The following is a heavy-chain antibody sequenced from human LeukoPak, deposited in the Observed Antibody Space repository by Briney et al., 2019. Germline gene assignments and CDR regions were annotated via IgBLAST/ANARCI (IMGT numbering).Heavy chain of an antibody. D-gene: IGHD3-10*02. CDR3: XXXXXCSXGXCHYYLDY. V-gene: IGHV3-9*01. CDR1: GLSLYGYA. CDR2: IFRYSGYI. Sequence: SLRLPCSSSGLSLYGYAILWFGQTPGKGLKWFLGIFRYSGYITHGESPWGRFPITGDKAKSSVQLQMNSLSREGTALYFXXXXXXCSXGXCHYYLDYWGQGTLVTVSS. J-gene: IGHJ4*02.